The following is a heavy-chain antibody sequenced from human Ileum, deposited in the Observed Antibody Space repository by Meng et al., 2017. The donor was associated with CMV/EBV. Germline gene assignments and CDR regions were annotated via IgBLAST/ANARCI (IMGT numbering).Heavy chain of an antibody. J-gene: IGHJ5*02. D-gene: IGHD4-17*01. V-gene: IGHV4-34*01. Sequence: QGQVQERGAGRLYPSQPLSLTCAVYGGSFSGYYWSWIRQPPGKGLEWIGEINHSGSTNYNPSLKSRVTISVDTSKNQFSLKLSSVTAADTAVYYCARGRGNDYGDPERWFDPWGQGTLVTVSS. CDR3: ARGRGNDYGDPERWFDP. CDR2: INHSGST. CDR1: GGSFSGYY.